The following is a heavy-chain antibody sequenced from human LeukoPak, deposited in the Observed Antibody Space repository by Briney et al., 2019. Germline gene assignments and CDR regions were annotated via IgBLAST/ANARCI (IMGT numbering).Heavy chain of an antibody. CDR3: ARDRGGNTAVFDS. D-gene: IGHD4-23*01. CDR1: GFTFDDYS. V-gene: IGHV3-43*01. CDR2: LSWDGGSE. J-gene: IGHJ4*02. Sequence: GGSLRLSCAASGFTFDDYSMHWVRQRPGKGLEWVSLLSWDGGSEYYADSVRGRFTISRDNTRGSLFLQMKSLKTEDSALYFCARDRGGNTAVFDSWGQGTQVTVSS.